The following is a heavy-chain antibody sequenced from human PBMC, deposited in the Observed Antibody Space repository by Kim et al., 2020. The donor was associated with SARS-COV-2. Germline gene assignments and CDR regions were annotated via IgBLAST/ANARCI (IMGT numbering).Heavy chain of an antibody. Sequence: ASVKVSCKASGYTFSDYAVNWVRQAPGQGLEWMGWINSKTGNPTYAQGFTGRFVFSLDTSVSTAYLQISSLKTEDTAVYYCARGGLVLRYFDLDYWGQGTLVTVSS. CDR2: INSKTGNP. J-gene: IGHJ4*02. V-gene: IGHV7-4-1*02. D-gene: IGHD3-9*01. CDR3: ARGGLVLRYFDLDY. CDR1: GYTFSDYA.